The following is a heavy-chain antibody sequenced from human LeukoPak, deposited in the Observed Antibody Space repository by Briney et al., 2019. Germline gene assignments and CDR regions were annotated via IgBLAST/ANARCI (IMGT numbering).Heavy chain of an antibody. CDR2: IRYGGNNE. D-gene: IGHD3-22*01. J-gene: IGHJ4*02. CDR3: AKAEGYDSSGWCPYFDY. V-gene: IGHV3-30*02. Sequence: GGSLRLSCAASGFTFSSYGMHWVRQAPGKGLEWVASIRYGGNNEYYADSVKGRFTISRDNSKSTLYLQMSSLRAEDTAVYYCAKAEGYDSSGWCPYFDYWGQGTLVTVSS. CDR1: GFTFSSYG.